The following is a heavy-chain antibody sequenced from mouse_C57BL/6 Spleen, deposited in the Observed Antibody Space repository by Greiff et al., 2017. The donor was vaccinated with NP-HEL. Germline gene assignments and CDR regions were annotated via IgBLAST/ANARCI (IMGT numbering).Heavy chain of an antibody. CDR3: ARDGSSHFAMGG. D-gene: IGHD1-1*01. CDR2: IDPSDSYT. CDR1: GYTFTSYW. V-gene: IGHV1-69*01. Sequence: QVQLQQPGAELVMPGASVKLSCKASGYTFTSYWMHWVKQRPGQGLEWIGEIDPSDSYTNYNQKFKGKSTLTVDKSSSTAYMQLSSLTSEDSAVYYCARDGSSHFAMGGWGPGTSVTVS. J-gene: IGHJ4*01.